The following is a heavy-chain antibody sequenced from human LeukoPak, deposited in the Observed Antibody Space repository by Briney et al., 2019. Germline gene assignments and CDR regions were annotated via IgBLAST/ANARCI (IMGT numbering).Heavy chain of an antibody. Sequence: SETLSLTCTVSGGSVSSYYWSWIRQPPGKGLEWIGYIYYSGSTNYNPSLKSRVTISVDTSKNQFSLKLSSVTAADTAVYYCARGDSLTDYWGQGTLVTVSS. CDR3: ARGDSLTDY. CDR2: IYYSGST. CDR1: GGSVSSYY. D-gene: IGHD2-15*01. V-gene: IGHV4-59*02. J-gene: IGHJ4*02.